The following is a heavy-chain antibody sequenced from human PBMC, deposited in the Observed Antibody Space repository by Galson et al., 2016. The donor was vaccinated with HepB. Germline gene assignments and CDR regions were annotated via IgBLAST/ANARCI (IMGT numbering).Heavy chain of an antibody. V-gene: IGHV3-23*01. J-gene: IGHJ5*02. CDR1: GYTFRSYA. CDR3: AKDFRYGSA. Sequence: SLRLSCAASGYTFRSYAMTWVRQAPGKGLEWVSGISVYGITYYADSVQGQFTVSRDNSKNTLYLQMNSLRAEDTAIYYCAKDFRYGSAWGPGTLVTVSS. D-gene: IGHD6-19*01. CDR2: ISVYGIT.